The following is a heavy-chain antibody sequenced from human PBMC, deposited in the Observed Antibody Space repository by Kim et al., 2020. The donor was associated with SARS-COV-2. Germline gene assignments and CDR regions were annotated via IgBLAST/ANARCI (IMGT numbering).Heavy chain of an antibody. V-gene: IGHV1-69*04. CDR1: GGTFSSYA. J-gene: IGHJ6*02. CDR2: IIPILGIA. D-gene: IGHD2-2*01. Sequence: SVKVSCKASGGTFSSYAISWVRQAPGQGLEWMGRIIPILGIANYAQKFQGRVTITADKSTSTAYMELSSLRSEDTAVYYCARSSVFATALRSGYCSSTSCYGGMDVWGQGTTVTVSS. CDR3: ARSSVFATALRSGYCSSTSCYGGMDV.